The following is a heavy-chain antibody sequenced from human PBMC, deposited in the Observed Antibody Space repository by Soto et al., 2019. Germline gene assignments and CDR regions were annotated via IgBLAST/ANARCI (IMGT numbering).Heavy chain of an antibody. J-gene: IGHJ4*02. Sequence: GGSLRLSCAASGVTFSSYGMHWVRQAPGKGLEWVAVIWYDGSNKYYADSVKGRFTISRDNSKNTLYLQMNSLRAEDTAVYYCARDFVGATRLDYWGQGTLVTVSS. CDR3: ARDFVGATRLDY. V-gene: IGHV3-33*01. CDR2: IWYDGSNK. CDR1: GVTFSSYG. D-gene: IGHD1-26*01.